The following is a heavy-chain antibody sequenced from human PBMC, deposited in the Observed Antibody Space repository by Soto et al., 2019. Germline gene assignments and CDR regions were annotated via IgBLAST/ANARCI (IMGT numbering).Heavy chain of an antibody. J-gene: IGHJ4*02. D-gene: IGHD3-22*01. CDR2: IVVGSGNT. CDR3: ARESAYDSRGYPSPYFAY. V-gene: IGHV1-58*01. CDR1: GFTFTSSA. Sequence: SVKVSCKASGFTFTSSAVQWVRQARGQRLEWIGWIVVGSGNTNYAQKFQERVTITRDVSTSAAYMELSSLRSEDTAVYYCARESAYDSRGYPSPYFAYWGQGTLVTVSS.